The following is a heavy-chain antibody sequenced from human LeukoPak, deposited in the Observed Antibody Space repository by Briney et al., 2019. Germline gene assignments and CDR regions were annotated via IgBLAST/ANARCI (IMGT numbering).Heavy chain of an antibody. CDR2: ISSSGSTI. Sequence: GGSLRLSCAASGFTFSDYYMSWIRQAPGEGLEWVSYISSSGSTIYYADSVKGRFTISRDNAKNSLYLQMNSLRDEDTAVYYCARDTYYYDSSGTRWGQGTLVTVSS. CDR3: ARDTYYYDSSGTR. J-gene: IGHJ4*02. D-gene: IGHD3-22*01. CDR1: GFTFSDYY. V-gene: IGHV3-11*01.